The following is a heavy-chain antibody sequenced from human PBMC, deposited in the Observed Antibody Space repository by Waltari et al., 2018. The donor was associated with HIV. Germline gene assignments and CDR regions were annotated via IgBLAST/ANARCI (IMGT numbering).Heavy chain of an antibody. Sequence: EVQPVGSVGGSVKPGRSRGPVCTASGITLVVYAMYWARQPPAEGLEWVSGISLNSGDIAYSDSVKGRFTISRDNTKNSLFLQMNSVRVEDTALYYCVKDGASTIFGVLNGMDVWGQGTTVTVSS. J-gene: IGHJ6*02. CDR3: VKDGASTIFGVLNGMDV. CDR2: ISLNSGDI. D-gene: IGHD3-3*01. CDR1: GITLVVYA. V-gene: IGHV3-9*01.